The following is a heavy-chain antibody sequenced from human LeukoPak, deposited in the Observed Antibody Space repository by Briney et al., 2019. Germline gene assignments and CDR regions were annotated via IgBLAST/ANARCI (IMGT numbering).Heavy chain of an antibody. Sequence: GGSLRLSCAASGFTFSSYWMHWVRQAPGKGRVWGSRINSEWSSTSYADSVKGRFTISRDNPKNTLYLQMNSLRAEDTDVYYCAKDVLFIAAAGSLDYWGQGTLVTVSS. CDR1: GFTFSSYW. V-gene: IGHV3-74*01. J-gene: IGHJ4*02. D-gene: IGHD6-13*01. CDR3: AKDVLFIAAAGSLDY. CDR2: INSEWSST.